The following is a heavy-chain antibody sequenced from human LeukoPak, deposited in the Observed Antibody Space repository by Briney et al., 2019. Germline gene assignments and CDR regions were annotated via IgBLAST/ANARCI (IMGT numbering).Heavy chain of an antibody. CDR2: IKQDGSEK. J-gene: IGHJ4*02. CDR1: GFTFSSYW. CDR3: ANSYGDYVFDY. D-gene: IGHD4-17*01. Sequence: GGSLRLSCAASGFTFSSYWMSWFRQAPGKGLEWVANIKQDGSEKYYVDSVKGRFTISRDNAKNSLYLQMNSLRAEDTAVYYCANSYGDYVFDYWGQGTLVSVSS. V-gene: IGHV3-7*01.